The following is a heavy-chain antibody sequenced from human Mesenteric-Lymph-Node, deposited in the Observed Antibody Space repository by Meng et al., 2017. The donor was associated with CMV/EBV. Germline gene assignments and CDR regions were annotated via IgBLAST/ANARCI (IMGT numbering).Heavy chain of an antibody. V-gene: IGHV4-30-4*08. Sequence: QGTLQESGPGLVKPSQTLSLTCTVSGGSISSGDYYWSWIRQPPGKGLEWIGYIYYSGSTYYNPSLKSRVTISVDTSKNQFSLKLSSVTAADTAVYYCAREGSGSWFGAATFDYWGQGTLVTVSS. CDR3: AREGSGSWFGAATFDY. D-gene: IGHD3-10*01. J-gene: IGHJ4*02. CDR1: GGSISSGDYY. CDR2: IYYSGST.